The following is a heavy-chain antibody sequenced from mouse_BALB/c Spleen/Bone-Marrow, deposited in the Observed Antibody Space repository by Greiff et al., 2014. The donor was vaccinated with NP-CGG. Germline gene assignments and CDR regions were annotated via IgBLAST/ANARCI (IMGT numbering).Heavy chain of an antibody. V-gene: IGHV1S41*01. D-gene: IGHD2-2*01. CDR1: GYTFTNYW. J-gene: IGHJ1*01. CDR2: IAPGSGST. Sequence: DLVKPGASVKLSCKASGYTFTNYWINWIKQRPGQGLEWIGRIAPGSGSTYYNEMFKGKTTLTVDTSSSTAYIQLSSLSSEDSDVYFCARERYGYDGWYFDVWGAGTTVTAST. CDR3: ARERYGYDGWYFDV.